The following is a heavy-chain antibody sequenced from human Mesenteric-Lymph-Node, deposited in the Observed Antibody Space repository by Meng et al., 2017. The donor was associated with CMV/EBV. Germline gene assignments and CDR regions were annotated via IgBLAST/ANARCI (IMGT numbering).Heavy chain of an antibody. V-gene: IGHV4-30-4*01. CDR1: SGALNNDASY. D-gene: IGHD2/OR15-2a*01. J-gene: IGHJ4*02. CDR2: IYSSGIT. CDR3: ASGLLHTSMPY. Sequence: QVQFQEPGPGLEKPSKTLSLTFTVSSGALNNDASYWTWVRQSPEKGLEWIGYIYSSGITYYNPSLKSRVSISTDTSINQFSLKLTSVTAADTAVYYCASGLLHTSMPYWGQGILVTVSS.